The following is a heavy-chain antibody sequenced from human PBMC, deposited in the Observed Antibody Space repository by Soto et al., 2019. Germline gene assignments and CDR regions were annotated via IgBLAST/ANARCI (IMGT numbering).Heavy chain of an antibody. D-gene: IGHD6-13*01. CDR1: GYTFNAYY. CDR2: INPDTGGT. Sequence: QVRLLQSGAEVKKSGASVKVSCKASGYTFNAYYIHWMRQAPGQGLEWMGWINPDTGGTDYAQKLQGWVTRNRDTAITTAYMELASLKIDDTAVYYCARAIARDGSSWYRGGYDSWGQGTLVTVS. CDR3: ARAIARDGSSWYRGGYDS. J-gene: IGHJ4*02. V-gene: IGHV1-2*04.